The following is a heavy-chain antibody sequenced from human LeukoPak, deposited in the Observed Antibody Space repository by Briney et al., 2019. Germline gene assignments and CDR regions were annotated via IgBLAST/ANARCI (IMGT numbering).Heavy chain of an antibody. V-gene: IGHV4-59*01. J-gene: IGHJ5*02. CDR3: ARGGASSGYFHWFDP. CDR2: IYYSGST. D-gene: IGHD5-12*01. CDR1: GGSISSYY. Sequence: SETLSLTCTVSGGSISSYYWSWIRQPPGKGREWIGYIYYSGSTNYNPSLKSRVTISVDTSKNQFSLKLSSVTAADTAVYYCARGGASSGYFHWFDPWGQGTLVTVSS.